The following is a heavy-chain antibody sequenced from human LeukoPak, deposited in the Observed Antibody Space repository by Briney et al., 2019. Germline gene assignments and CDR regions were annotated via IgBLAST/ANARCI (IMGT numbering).Heavy chain of an antibody. J-gene: IGHJ4*02. V-gene: IGHV3-53*01. CDR1: GFTVSSNY. CDR2: IYSGGST. Sequence: PGGSLRLSCAASGFTVSSNYMSWVRQAPGKGLEWVSVIYSGGSTYYADSVKGRFTISRDNSKNTLYLQMNSLRAEDTAVYYCARSSVVVVAAPFDYWGQGTLVTVSS. D-gene: IGHD2-15*01. CDR3: ARSSVVVVAAPFDY.